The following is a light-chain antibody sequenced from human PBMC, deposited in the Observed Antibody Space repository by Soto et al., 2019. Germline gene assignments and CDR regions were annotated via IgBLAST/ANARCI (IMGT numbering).Light chain of an antibody. CDR1: SSNIGNNY. J-gene: IGLJ2*01. V-gene: IGLV1-47*01. CDR2: KNN. CDR3: AACYDSVSVV. Sequence: QSVLTQPPSVSGTPGQTVTISCSGSSSNIGNNYVYWYQQLPGTAPKLLIYKNNERPSWVPDRFSGSKSGTSASLAISGLRSEEDADYYCAACYDSVSVVFGGGTKLTVL.